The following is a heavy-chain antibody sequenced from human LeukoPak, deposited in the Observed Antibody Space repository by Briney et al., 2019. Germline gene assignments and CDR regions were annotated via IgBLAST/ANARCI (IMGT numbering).Heavy chain of an antibody. CDR1: GFTFSSYG. CDR2: IRYDGSNK. J-gene: IGHJ4*02. Sequence: GGSLRLSCAASGFTFSSYGMHWVRQAPGKGLEWVAFIRYDGSNKYYADSVKGRFTISRDNSKNTLYLQMNSLRVEDTAVYYCVKDRDDFWSGYPVYCFDYWGQGTLVTVSS. CDR3: VKDRDDFWSGYPVYCFDY. D-gene: IGHD3-3*01. V-gene: IGHV3-30*02.